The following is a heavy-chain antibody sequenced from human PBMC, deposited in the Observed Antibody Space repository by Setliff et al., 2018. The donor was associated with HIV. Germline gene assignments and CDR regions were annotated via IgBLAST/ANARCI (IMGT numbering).Heavy chain of an antibody. V-gene: IGHV1-69*06. CDR2: IIPIFGKT. Sequence: ASVKVSCKGFGGTFSTYSLSWVRQAPGQGLERMGGIIPIFGKTNYAQKFQGRVTITADKSTTTAFMDLSGLRSEDTAVYYCAENRSPSIFSAPTNAFDIWGQGTMVTVSS. J-gene: IGHJ3*02. CDR1: GGTFSTYS. D-gene: IGHD3-9*01. CDR3: AENRSPSIFSAPTNAFDI.